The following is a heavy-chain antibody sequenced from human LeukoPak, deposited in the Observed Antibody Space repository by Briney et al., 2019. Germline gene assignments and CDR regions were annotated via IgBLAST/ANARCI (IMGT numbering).Heavy chain of an antibody. J-gene: IGHJ4*02. CDR2: IYRSGST. D-gene: IGHD5-12*01. CDR1: GGSISSGDYS. V-gene: IGHV4-30-2*01. CDR3: AGAPTSGVATSFDY. Sequence: PSETLSLTCAVSGGSISSGDYSWSWIRQPPGQGLEWIGYIYRSGSTYYNPSPKSRVTISVDRSKNQFSLKLSSVTAADTAVYYCAGAPTSGVATSFDYWGQGTLVTVSS.